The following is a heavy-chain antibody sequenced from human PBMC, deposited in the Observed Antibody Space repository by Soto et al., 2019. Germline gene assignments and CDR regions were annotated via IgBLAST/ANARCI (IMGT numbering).Heavy chain of an antibody. J-gene: IGHJ4*02. CDR2: IIPIFGTA. CDR3: ASRSPYYYDSIEDYFDY. V-gene: IGHV1-69*01. CDR1: GGTFSSYA. D-gene: IGHD3-22*01. Sequence: QVQLVQSGAEVKKPGSSVKVSCKASGGTFSSYAISWVRQDPGQGLEWMGGIIPIFGTANYAQKFQGRVTITADESTSTAYMELSSLRSDDTAVYYCASRSPYYYDSIEDYFDYWGQGTLVTVSS.